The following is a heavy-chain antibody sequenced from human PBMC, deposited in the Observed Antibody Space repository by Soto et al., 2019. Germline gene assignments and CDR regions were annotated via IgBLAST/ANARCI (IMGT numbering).Heavy chain of an antibody. V-gene: IGHV3-21*01. CDR3: ARDIHCSSTSFYKSFDX. J-gene: IGHJ4*02. D-gene: IGHD2-2*02. CDR2: ISSSSSYI. Sequence: GGSLRLSFAASGFTFSSYSMNWVRQAPGKGLEWVSSISSSSSYIYYADSVKVRFTISRDNDKKSLYLQMNSLRAEDTAVYYCARDIHCSSTSFYKSFDXWGQVTLVTVSX. CDR1: GFTFSSYS.